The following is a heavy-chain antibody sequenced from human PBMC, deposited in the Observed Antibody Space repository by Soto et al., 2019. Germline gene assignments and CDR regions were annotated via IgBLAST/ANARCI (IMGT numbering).Heavy chain of an antibody. J-gene: IGHJ4*02. Sequence: GGSLRLSCAASGFTFSSYGMHWVRQAPGKGLEWVAVISYDGSNKYYADSVKGRFTISRDNSKNTLYLQMNSLRAEDTAVYYCAKKPHTNLAFGELLEDPPTGFDYWGQGTLVTVSS. V-gene: IGHV3-30*18. CDR1: GFTFSSYG. CDR2: ISYDGSNK. D-gene: IGHD3-10*01. CDR3: AKKPHTNLAFGELLEDPPTGFDY.